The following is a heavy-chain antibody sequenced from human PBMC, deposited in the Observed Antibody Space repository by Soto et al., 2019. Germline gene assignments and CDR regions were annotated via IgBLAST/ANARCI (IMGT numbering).Heavy chain of an antibody. V-gene: IGHV5-51*01. CDR3: ARLGGSGKKGGSGDPLGDY. D-gene: IGHD3-10*01. Sequence: GESLKISCKGSGYSFTSYWIGWVCQMPGKGLEWMGIIYPGDSDTRYSPSFQGQVTISADKSISTAYLQWSSLKASDTAMYYCARLGGSGKKGGSGDPLGDYWGQGTLVTVSS. CDR1: GYSFTSYW. CDR2: IYPGDSDT. J-gene: IGHJ4*02.